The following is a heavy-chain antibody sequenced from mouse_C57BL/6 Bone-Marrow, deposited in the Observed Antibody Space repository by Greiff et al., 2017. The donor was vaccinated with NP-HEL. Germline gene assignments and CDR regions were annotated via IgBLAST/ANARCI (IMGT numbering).Heavy chain of an antibody. CDR3: ITSTVVSWYFDV. CDR1: GFNIKDDY. Sequence: VQLQQSGAELVRPGASVKLSCTASGFNIKDDYMHWVKQRPEQGLEWIGWIDPENGDTEYASKFQGKATITADTSSNTAYLQLSSLTSEDTAVYYCITSTVVSWYFDVWGTGTTVTVSS. CDR2: IDPENGDT. D-gene: IGHD1-1*01. V-gene: IGHV14-4*01. J-gene: IGHJ1*03.